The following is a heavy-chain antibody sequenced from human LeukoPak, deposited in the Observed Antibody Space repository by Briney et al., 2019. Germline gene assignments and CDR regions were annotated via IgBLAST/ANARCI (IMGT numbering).Heavy chain of an antibody. CDR2: ISGIGDST. D-gene: IGHD5-24*01. CDR1: GFTFSSYA. CDR3: AKDRRDGYNYDFLDY. V-gene: IGHV3-23*01. J-gene: IGHJ4*02. Sequence: GGSHRLSCAASGFTFSSYAMSWVRQAPGKGLEWVSVISGIGDSTYCADSVKGRFTISRDNSKNTLYLQMNSLRAEDTAVYYCAKDRRDGYNYDFLDYWGQGTLVTLSS.